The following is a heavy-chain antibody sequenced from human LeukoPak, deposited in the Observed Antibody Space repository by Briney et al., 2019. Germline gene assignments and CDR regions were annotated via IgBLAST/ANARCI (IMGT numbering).Heavy chain of an antibody. CDR1: GFTFSSYS. CDR2: ISSSSIYI. V-gene: IGHV3-21*01. J-gene: IGHJ4*02. D-gene: IGHD3-22*01. Sequence: GGSLRLSCEASGFTFSSYSMNWVRQAPAKGLESVSSISSSSIYIYYTDSVKGRFTISRDNAGNSLYLQMNSLRAEDTAVYYCARETNTSDSSGYIRADVRRDDYWGQGTLVTVSS. CDR3: ARETNTSDSSGYIRADVRRDDY.